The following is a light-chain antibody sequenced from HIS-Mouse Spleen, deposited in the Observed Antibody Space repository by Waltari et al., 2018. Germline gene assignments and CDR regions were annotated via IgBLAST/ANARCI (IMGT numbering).Light chain of an antibody. Sequence: RITCSGDALPKQYAYWYQQKPGQAPVLVIYKDSERPSGIPERFSGSSSGTTVTLTISGVQAEDEADYYCQSADSSGTGWVFGGGTKLTVL. J-gene: IGLJ3*02. CDR2: KDS. CDR3: QSADSSGTGWV. CDR1: ALPKQY. V-gene: IGLV3-25*03.